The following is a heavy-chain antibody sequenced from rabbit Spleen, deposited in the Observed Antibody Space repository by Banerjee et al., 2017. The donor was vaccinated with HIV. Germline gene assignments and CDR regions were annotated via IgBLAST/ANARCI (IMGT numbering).Heavy chain of an antibody. CDR1: GFSLSDSYY. V-gene: IGHV1S45*01. Sequence: QEQLVESGGGLVQPGGSLKLSCTASGFSLSDSYYMCWVRQAPGKGLEWIGIIYAGTSGSTYYASWAKGRFTISKTSSTTVTLQMTSLTAADTATYFCARVGGVGVFGYATLWGPGTLVTVS. CDR3: ARVGGVGVFGYATL. J-gene: IGHJ4*01. D-gene: IGHD6-1*01. CDR2: IYAGTSGST.